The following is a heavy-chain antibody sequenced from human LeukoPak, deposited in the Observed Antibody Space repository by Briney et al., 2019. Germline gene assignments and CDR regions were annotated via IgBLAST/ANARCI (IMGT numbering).Heavy chain of an antibody. CDR2: IYTSGST. CDR1: GGSISSSTYF. CDR3: ARGRFDI. J-gene: IGHJ3*02. Sequence: XETLSLTCSVSGGSISSSTYFWGWIRQPPGKGLEWIGRIYTSGSTNYNPSLKSRLTISIDTSKNQFSLKLNSVTAADTAVYYCARGRFDIWGQGTMVTVSS. V-gene: IGHV4-61*05.